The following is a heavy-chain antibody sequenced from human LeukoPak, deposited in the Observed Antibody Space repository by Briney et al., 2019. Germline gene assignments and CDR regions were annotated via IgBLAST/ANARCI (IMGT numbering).Heavy chain of an antibody. Sequence: SETLSLTCAVYGGSFSGYYWSWIRQPPGKGLEWIGEINHSGSTNYSPSLKSRVTISVDTSMNQFSLKLSSVTAADTAVYYCARAGDSSGYCDSWGQGTLVTVSS. D-gene: IGHD3-22*01. V-gene: IGHV4-34*01. CDR3: ARAGDSSGYCDS. CDR1: GGSFSGYY. J-gene: IGHJ4*02. CDR2: INHSGST.